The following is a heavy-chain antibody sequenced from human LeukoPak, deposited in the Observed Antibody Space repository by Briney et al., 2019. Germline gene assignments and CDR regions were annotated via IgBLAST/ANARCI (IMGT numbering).Heavy chain of an antibody. J-gene: IGHJ5*01. V-gene: IGHV3-7*03. Sequence: GGSLRLSCAASGFTFSSYWMNWARQAPGKGLEWVASINHNGNVNYYVDSVKGRFTISRDNAKNSLYLQMDSLRAEDTAIYYCARDANAGYSVNWFDPWGQGTLVTVSS. CDR1: GFTFSSYW. D-gene: IGHD5/OR15-5a*01. CDR2: INHNGNVN. CDR3: ARDANAGYSVNWFDP.